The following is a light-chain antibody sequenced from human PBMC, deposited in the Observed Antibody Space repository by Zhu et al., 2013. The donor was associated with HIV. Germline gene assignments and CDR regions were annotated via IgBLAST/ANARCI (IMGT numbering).Light chain of an antibody. V-gene: IGLV2-14*01. CDR3: SSYTSSSTLGV. Sequence: QSALTQPASVSGSPGQSITISCTGTSSDVGAYNYVAWYQQHPVKAPKLVIYEVSNRPSGVSNRFSGSKSGNTASLTISGLQAEDEADYYRSSYTSSSTLGVFGGGTKLTVL. J-gene: IGLJ3*02. CDR2: EVS. CDR1: SSDVGAYNY.